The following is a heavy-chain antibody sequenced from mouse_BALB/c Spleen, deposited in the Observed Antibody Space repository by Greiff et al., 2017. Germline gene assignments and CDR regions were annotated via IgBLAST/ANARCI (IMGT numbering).Heavy chain of an antibody. CDR3: ARDSGNYDYYAMDY. CDR1: GYSITSGYY. J-gene: IGHJ4*01. D-gene: IGHD2-1*01. Sequence: DVKLQESGPGLVKPSQSLSLTCSVTGYSITSGYYWNWIRQFPGNKLEWMGYISYDGSNNYNPSLKNRISITRDTSKNQFFLKLNSVTTEDTATYYCARDSGNYDYYAMDYWGQGTSVTVSS. CDR2: ISYDGSN. V-gene: IGHV3-6*02.